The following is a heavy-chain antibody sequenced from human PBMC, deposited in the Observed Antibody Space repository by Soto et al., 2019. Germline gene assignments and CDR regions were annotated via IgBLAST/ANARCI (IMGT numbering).Heavy chain of an antibody. J-gene: IGHJ4*02. D-gene: IGHD7-27*01. CDR3: AKGWGDY. CDR1: GFTFSSYT. CDR2: ISSSGGST. V-gene: IGHV3-23*01. Sequence: EVQLLESGGGLVQPGGSLRLSCAASGFTFSSYTMSWVRQGPGKGLEWVSGISSSGGSTVYADSVKGRFTISRDNFKNALYLQMNSLRAEDTAFYYCAKGWGDYWGQGTPVTVSS.